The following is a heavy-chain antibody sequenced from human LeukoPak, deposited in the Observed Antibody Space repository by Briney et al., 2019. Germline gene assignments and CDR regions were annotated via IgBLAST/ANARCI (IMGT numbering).Heavy chain of an antibody. V-gene: IGHV3-23*01. CDR1: GFTFSSNA. D-gene: IGHD2-2*01. CDR3: AKGVRVCSSTSCLPLKYYYYGMDV. J-gene: IGHJ6*02. Sequence: PSGTLRLSCAASGFTFSSNAMSWVRQAPGKGLELVSAISGSGGSTYYADPVKGRFTISRDNSKNTLYLQMNSLRAEDTAVYYCAKGVRVCSSTSCLPLKYYYYGMDVWGQGTTVTVSS. CDR2: ISGSGGST.